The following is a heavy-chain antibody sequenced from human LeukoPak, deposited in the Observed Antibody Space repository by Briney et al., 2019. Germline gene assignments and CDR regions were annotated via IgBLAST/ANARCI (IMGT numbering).Heavy chain of an antibody. V-gene: IGHV4-59*01. CDR1: GGSISSYY. D-gene: IGHD5-18*01. CDR2: IYYAGAT. Sequence: SETLSLTCTVSGGSISSYYWSWIRLPPGKGLEWIGYIYYAGATYYNPSLKSRVTISLDTSKNQFSPKLSSVTAADAAVYYCARAGYSYGTGYYFDYWGQGALVTVSS. CDR3: ARAGYSYGTGYYFDY. J-gene: IGHJ4*02.